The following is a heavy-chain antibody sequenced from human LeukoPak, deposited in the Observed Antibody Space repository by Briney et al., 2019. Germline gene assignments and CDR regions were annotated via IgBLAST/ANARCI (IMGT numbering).Heavy chain of an antibody. V-gene: IGHV4-59*01. CDR2: IYYSGST. CDR3: ARASLYGDSFDY. D-gene: IGHD4-17*01. Sequence: SETLSLTCTVSGGSICSYYWSWIRQPPGKGLEWIGYIYYSGSTNYNPSLKSRVTISVDTSKNQFSLKLSSVTAADTAVYYCARASLYGDSFDYWGQGTLVTVSS. CDR1: GGSICSYY. J-gene: IGHJ4*02.